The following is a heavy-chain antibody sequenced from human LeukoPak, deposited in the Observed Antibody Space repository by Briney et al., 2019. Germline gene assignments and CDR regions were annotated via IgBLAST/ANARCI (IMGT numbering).Heavy chain of an antibody. D-gene: IGHD2-21*02. CDR1: GGSISSSSYY. V-gene: IGHV4-39*01. CDR3: ARHAVGTGFDY. CDR2: IYHSGST. Sequence: PSETLSLTCTVSGGSISSSSYYWGWIRQPPGKGLEWIGSIYHSGSTYYNPSLKSRVTISVDTSKNQFSLKLSSVTAADTAVYYCARHAVGTGFDYWGQGTLVTVSS. J-gene: IGHJ4*02.